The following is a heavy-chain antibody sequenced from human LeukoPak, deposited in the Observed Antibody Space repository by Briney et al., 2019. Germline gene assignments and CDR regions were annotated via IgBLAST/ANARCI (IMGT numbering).Heavy chain of an antibody. CDR2: ISSSGSTI. CDR3: ARDSLWFGESQSYFDY. Sequence: GGSLRLSCAASGFTFSSYEMNWVRQAPGKGLEWVSYISSSGSTIYYADSVKGRFTISRDNAKNSLYLQMNSLRAEDTAVYYCARDSLWFGESQSYFDYWGQGTLVTVSS. V-gene: IGHV3-48*03. D-gene: IGHD3-10*01. J-gene: IGHJ4*02. CDR1: GFTFSSYE.